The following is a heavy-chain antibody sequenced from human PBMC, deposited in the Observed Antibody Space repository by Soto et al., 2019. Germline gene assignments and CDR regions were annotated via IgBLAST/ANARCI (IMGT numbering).Heavy chain of an antibody. Sequence: EVQLLESGGGLVQPGGSLRLSCAASGFTFSTYAMSWVRQTPGKGLEWVSAISGSPSSTYYADSVKGRFTISRDNSKKTLFLQMSSLRAEDTAVYYCAKDGYDRSGDLYYFDYWGQGTLVTVSS. CDR2: ISGSPSST. CDR3: AKDGYDRSGDLYYFDY. CDR1: GFTFSTYA. V-gene: IGHV3-23*01. D-gene: IGHD3-22*01. J-gene: IGHJ4*02.